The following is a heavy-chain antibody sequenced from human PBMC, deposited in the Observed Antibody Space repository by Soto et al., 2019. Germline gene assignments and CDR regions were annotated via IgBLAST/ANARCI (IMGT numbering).Heavy chain of an antibody. V-gene: IGHV1-2*04. CDR1: GYTFTGYY. CDR2: INPNSGGT. CDR3: ARESEHQLLGNGMDV. D-gene: IGHD2-2*01. J-gene: IGHJ6*02. Sequence: ASVKVSCKASGYTFTGYYMHWVRQAPGQGLEWMGWINPNSGGTNYAQKFQGWVTMTRDTSISTAYMELSRLRSDDTAVYYCARESEHQLLGNGMDVWGQGTTVTVSS.